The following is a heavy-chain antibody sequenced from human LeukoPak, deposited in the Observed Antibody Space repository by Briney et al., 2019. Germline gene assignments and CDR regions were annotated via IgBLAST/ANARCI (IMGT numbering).Heavy chain of an antibody. V-gene: IGHV4-39*01. Sequence: SETLSLTCTVSGGSISGSSYYWGWIRQPPGKGLEWIGSIYYSGSTYYNPSLKSRVTISVDTSKNQFSLKLSSVTAADTAVYYCARSYYDFWSGYIPLGYWGQGTLVTVSS. CDR1: GGSISGSSYY. CDR2: IYYSGST. D-gene: IGHD3-3*01. CDR3: ARSYYDFWSGYIPLGY. J-gene: IGHJ4*02.